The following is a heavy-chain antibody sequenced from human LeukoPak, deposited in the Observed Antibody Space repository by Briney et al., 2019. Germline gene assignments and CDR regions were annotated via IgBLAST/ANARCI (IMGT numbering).Heavy chain of an antibody. CDR3: ASEYYDYVWGSYRYDP. Sequence: SVKVSCKASGGTFSSYAISWVRQAPGQGLEWMGRIIPIFGTANYAQKFQGRVTITTDESTSTAYMELSSLRSEDTAVYYCASEYYDYVWGSYRYDPWGLGTLVTVSS. CDR1: GGTFSSYA. CDR2: IIPIFGTA. D-gene: IGHD3-16*02. J-gene: IGHJ5*02. V-gene: IGHV1-69*05.